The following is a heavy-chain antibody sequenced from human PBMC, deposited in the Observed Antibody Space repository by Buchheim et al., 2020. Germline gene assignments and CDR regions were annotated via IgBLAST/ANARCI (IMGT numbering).Heavy chain of an antibody. CDR3: ARHQDYNGYFAFDV. CDR1: GFSVSDYY. J-gene: IGHJ3*01. Sequence: QEQLVQSGGGLVQPGGSLRLSCAASGFSVSDYYMNWIRQVPGQGFEWFSYISRSRNNVFYADSVKGRFTISRDNTQNSLLLQMDNLGADDTAVYFCARHQDYNGYFAFDVWGQGT. CDR2: ISRSRNNV. D-gene: IGHD3-22*01. V-gene: IGHV3-11*01.